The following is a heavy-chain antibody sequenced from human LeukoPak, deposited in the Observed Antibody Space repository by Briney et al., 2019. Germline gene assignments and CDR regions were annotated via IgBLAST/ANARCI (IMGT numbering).Heavy chain of an antibody. J-gene: IGHJ4*02. Sequence: GGSLRLSCAASGFTFSSYSMNWVRQAPGKGLEWVSSISSSGTYICFADSVKGRFTISRDNANNSLYLQMNSLRAEDTAVYYCARWGAHRTAGYWGQGTLVTVSS. CDR1: GFTFSSYS. CDR3: ARWGAHRTAGY. CDR2: ISSSGTYI. D-gene: IGHD6-19*01. V-gene: IGHV3-21*04.